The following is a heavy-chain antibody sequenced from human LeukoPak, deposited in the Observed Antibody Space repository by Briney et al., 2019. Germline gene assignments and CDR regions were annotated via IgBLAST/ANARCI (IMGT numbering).Heavy chain of an antibody. J-gene: IGHJ6*02. D-gene: IGHD3-16*01. CDR1: GYTFDDYA. CDR2: ISWDSGSI. CDR3: GKDILGGGKSGMDV. V-gene: IGHV3-9*01. Sequence: GRSLRLSCAASGYTFDDYAMHWVRQAPGKGLEWVSGISWDSGSIGYADSVKGRFTISRDNAKNSLYLQMNSLRAEDTALYYSGKDILGGGKSGMDVWGQGTTVTVSS.